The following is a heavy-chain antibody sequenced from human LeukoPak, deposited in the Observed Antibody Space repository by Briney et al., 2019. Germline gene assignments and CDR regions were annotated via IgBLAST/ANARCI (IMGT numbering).Heavy chain of an antibody. V-gene: IGHV3-21*01. CDR1: GFTFSSYS. D-gene: IGHD3-22*01. CDR3: ATSAHYDSSPYYYYYMDV. Sequence: PGGSLRLSCAASGFTFSSYSMNWVRQAPGKGLEWVSSISSSSSYIYYADSVKGRSTISRDNAKNSLYLQMNSLRAEDTAVYYCATSAHYDSSPYYYYYMDVWGKGTTVTISS. J-gene: IGHJ6*03. CDR2: ISSSSSYI.